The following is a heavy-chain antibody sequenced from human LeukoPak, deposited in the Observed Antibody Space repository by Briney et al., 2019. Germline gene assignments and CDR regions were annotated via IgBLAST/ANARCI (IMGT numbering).Heavy chain of an antibody. CDR2: IYYSGST. CDR1: DGSISSYY. CDR3: ARTATDAFDI. J-gene: IGHJ3*02. V-gene: IGHV4-59*01. D-gene: IGHD5-18*01. Sequence: PSETLSLTCTVSDGSISSYYWSWIRQPPGKGLEWIGYIYYSGSTNYNPSLKSRVTISVDTSKNQFSLKLSSVTAADTAVYYCARTATDAFDIWGQGTMVTVSS.